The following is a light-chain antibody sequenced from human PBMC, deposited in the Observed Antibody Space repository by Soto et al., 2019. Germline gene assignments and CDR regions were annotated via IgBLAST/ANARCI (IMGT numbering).Light chain of an antibody. Sequence: DIQMTQSPSTLSASVGDRVTITCRARQSISSWLAWYQQKPGKAPKLLIYDASNLESGVPSRFSGGGSGTEFSLTISSLQPDDFATYYCQQYNYFWAFGQGTRVEIK. CDR2: DAS. V-gene: IGKV1-5*01. CDR3: QQYNYFWA. J-gene: IGKJ1*01. CDR1: QSISSW.